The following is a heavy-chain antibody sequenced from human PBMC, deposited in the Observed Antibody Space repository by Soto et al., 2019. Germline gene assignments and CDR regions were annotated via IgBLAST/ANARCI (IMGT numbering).Heavy chain of an antibody. Sequence: SETLSLTCTVSGGSISSYYRSWIRQPPGKGLEWIGYIYYSGSTYYNPSLKSRVTISVDTSKNQFSLKLSSVTAADTAVYYCARAGTTYPFPDYWGQGTLVAVSS. CDR3: ARAGTTYPFPDY. CDR1: GGSISSYY. CDR2: IYYSGST. J-gene: IGHJ4*02. V-gene: IGHV4-59*08. D-gene: IGHD1-7*01.